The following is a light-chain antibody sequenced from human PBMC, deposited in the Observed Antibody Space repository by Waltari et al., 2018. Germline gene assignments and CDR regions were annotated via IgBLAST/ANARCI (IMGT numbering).Light chain of an antibody. CDR3: QQRDNWPSIT. CDR2: DVS. CDR1: QSVSSS. J-gene: IGKJ5*01. V-gene: IGKV3-11*01. Sequence: EIVLTQSPATLSLSPGEGATLSCRASQSVSSSLGWYQQKPGQAPRLIIYDVSNRATDIPARFSGSASGTDFTLTISSLEPEDFAVYYCQQRDNWPSITFGQGTRLEIK.